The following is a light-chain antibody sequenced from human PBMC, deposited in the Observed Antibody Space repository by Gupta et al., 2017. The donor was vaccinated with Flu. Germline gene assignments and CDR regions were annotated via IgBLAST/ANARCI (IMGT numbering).Light chain of an antibody. J-gene: IGLJ3*02. V-gene: IGLV2-14*01. CDR3: SSYTSSSNWV. Sequence: QSALTQPASVSGSPGQSITISCTGTSSDVGGYIYVSWYQQHPGKAPKLMIYEVSNRPSGVSNRFSGSKSGNTASLTISGLQAEDEADYYCSSYTSSSNWVFGGGTKLTVL. CDR2: EVS. CDR1: SSDVGGYIY.